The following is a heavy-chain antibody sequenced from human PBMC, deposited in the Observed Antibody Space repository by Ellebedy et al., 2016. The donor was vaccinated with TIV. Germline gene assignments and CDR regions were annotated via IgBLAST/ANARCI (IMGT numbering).Heavy chain of an antibody. D-gene: IGHD2-21*02. J-gene: IGHJ4*02. CDR2: IYAGDFET. CDR1: GFTFTNYC. Sequence: PWGSLRLSCMGSGFTFTNYCIAWVRLIPGKGLEWVVLIYAGDFETRYSPSFQGQVTISADKSISTAYLQWSSLKASDTDMYFCARVLLTYFDCWGQGALVTVSS. V-gene: IGHV5-51*01. CDR3: ARVLLTYFDC.